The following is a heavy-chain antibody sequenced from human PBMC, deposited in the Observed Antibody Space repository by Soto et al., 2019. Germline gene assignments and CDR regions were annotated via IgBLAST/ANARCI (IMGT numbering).Heavy chain of an antibody. Sequence: GASVKVSCKASGYSFTSYGISWVRQAPGQGLEWMGWISAYNGNTNYAQKLQGRVTMTTDTSTSTAYMELRSLRSDDTAVYYCARVFLVVPAAMGRPTYYYYGMDVSGQGTTVTVSS. CDR1: GYSFTSYG. J-gene: IGHJ6*02. CDR2: ISAYNGNT. CDR3: ARVFLVVPAAMGRPTYYYYGMDV. D-gene: IGHD2-2*01. V-gene: IGHV1-18*01.